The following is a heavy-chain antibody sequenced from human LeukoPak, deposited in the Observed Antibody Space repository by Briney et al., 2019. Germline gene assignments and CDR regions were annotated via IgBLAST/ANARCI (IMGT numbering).Heavy chain of an antibody. CDR3: ASSDCSGGSCEERAFDY. CDR1: GFTFSSYS. J-gene: IGHJ4*02. CDR2: ISSSSSYI. D-gene: IGHD2-15*01. V-gene: IGHV3-21*01. Sequence: GGSLRLSCAASGFTFSSYSMNWVRQAPGKGLEWVSSISSSSSYIYYADSVKGRFTISRDNAKNSLYLQMNSLRAEDTAVYYCASSDCSGGSCEERAFDYWGQGTLVTVSS.